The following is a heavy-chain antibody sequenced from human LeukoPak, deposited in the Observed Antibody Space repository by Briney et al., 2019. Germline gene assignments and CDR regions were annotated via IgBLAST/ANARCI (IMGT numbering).Heavy chain of an antibody. V-gene: IGHV4-59*11. J-gene: IGHJ4*02. Sequence: GSLRLSCAASGFTLSSHPMNWVRQAPGKGREWIGSRYYSGSTQYNPSFKSRVTISVDTSKNQFSLKVSSVTAADTAVYYCSTRRQNMAIDNWGQGTLVTVSS. CDR3: STRRQNMAIDN. CDR1: GFTLSSHP. D-gene: IGHD1/OR15-1a*01. CDR2: RYYSGST.